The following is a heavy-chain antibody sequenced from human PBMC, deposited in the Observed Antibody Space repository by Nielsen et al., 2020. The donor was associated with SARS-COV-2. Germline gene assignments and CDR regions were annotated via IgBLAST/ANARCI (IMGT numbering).Heavy chain of an antibody. D-gene: IGHD6-13*01. V-gene: IGHV1-2*05. CDR3: ARAGYTSSWYHLDY. Sequence: ASVKVSCKASGYTFTGHYIHWVRQAPGQGLEWMGRINPNNGDTNYAQEFQGRVTMTSDTSMNTAYMELSRLRGDDAVVYYCARAGYTSSWYHLDYWGMGSLVTVSS. J-gene: IGHJ4*02. CDR2: INPNNGDT. CDR1: GYTFTGHY.